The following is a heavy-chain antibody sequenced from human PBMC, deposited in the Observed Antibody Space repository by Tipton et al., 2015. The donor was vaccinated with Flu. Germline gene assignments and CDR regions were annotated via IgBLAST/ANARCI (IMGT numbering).Heavy chain of an antibody. CDR3: ARSPKFQSSPFDY. Sequence: TLSLTCTVSGGSISSYYWSWIRQPPGKGLEWIGYIYYSGSTNYNPSLKSRVTISVDTSKNQFSLKLSPVTAADTAVYYCARSPKFQSSPFDYWGQGTLVTVSS. D-gene: IGHD2-21*01. CDR1: GGSISSYY. J-gene: IGHJ4*02. V-gene: IGHV4-59*08. CDR2: IYYSGST.